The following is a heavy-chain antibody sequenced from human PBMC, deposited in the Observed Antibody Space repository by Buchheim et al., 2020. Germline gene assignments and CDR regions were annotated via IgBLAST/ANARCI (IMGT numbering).Heavy chain of an antibody. D-gene: IGHD3-22*01. CDR1: GGSISSSSYY. CDR3: ARHAYSSGSIKRGPPDAFDI. J-gene: IGHJ3*02. CDR2: IYYSGST. V-gene: IGHV4-39*01. Sequence: QLQLQESGPGLVKPSETLSLTCTVSGGSISSSSYYWGWIRQPPGKGLEWIGSIYYSGSTYYNPSLKSRVTISVDTSKNQFSLKLSSVTAADTAVYYCARHAYSSGSIKRGPPDAFDIWGQGT.